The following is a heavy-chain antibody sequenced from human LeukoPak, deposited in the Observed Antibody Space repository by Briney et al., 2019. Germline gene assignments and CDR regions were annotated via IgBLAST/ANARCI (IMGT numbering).Heavy chain of an antibody. V-gene: IGHV3-23*01. CDR3: AKGWSSGYYYAVEC. CDR2: ISGSGGST. Sequence: QRGGSLSLSCAACGFIFSIYAMSGLRQAPGRGVEWFSPISGSGGSTYYAGSVNGRFTISRDNSKNTLYLQMNSLRAEDTAVYYCAKGWSSGYYYAVECWGQGTLVTVSS. D-gene: IGHD3-22*01. CDR1: GFIFSIYA. J-gene: IGHJ4*02.